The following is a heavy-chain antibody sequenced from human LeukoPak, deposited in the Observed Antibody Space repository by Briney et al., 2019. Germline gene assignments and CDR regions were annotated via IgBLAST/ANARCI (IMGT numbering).Heavy chain of an antibody. CDR2: IKQDGSEK. V-gene: IGHV3-7*01. J-gene: IGHJ6*03. Sequence: GGSLRLSCAASGFTFSSYWMTWVRQAPGKGLEWVANIKQDGSEKYYVDSVKGRFTISRDNAKNSLYLQMNSLRAEDTAVYYCAREAVRPDLGIRFLEWLLDMDVWGKGTTVTVSS. D-gene: IGHD3-3*01. CDR1: GFTFSSYW. CDR3: AREAVRPDLGIRFLEWLLDMDV.